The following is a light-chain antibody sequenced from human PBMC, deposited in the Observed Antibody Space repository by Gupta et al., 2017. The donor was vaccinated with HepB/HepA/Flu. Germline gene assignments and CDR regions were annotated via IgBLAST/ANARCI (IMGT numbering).Light chain of an antibody. CDR3: QQDDDRPFT. CDR2: DVS. Sequence: DIQITQSPSSLIASVGDRVSITCQASQDITNYLNWYQQKPGKAPKVLIYDVSRLETGVPSRFSGRGYGTYFTFTISGLQHEDIATYYCQQDDDRPFTFGQGTRLEI. V-gene: IGKV1-33*01. CDR1: QDITNY. J-gene: IGKJ5*01.